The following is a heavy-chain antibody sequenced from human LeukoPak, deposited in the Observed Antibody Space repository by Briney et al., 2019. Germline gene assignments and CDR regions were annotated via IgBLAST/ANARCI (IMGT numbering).Heavy chain of an antibody. CDR3: ARAHIAIVMDYCDP. V-gene: IGHV3-7*01. Sequence: PGGSLRLSCAASGFPFSSYWMAWVRQAPGKGLEWVASIKQDGGETFYVDSVKGRFTISRDNSKNTLYLQMNSLRIEDTAVYYCARAHIAIVMDYCDPWGQGALVTVSS. CDR2: IKQDGGET. J-gene: IGHJ5*02. D-gene: IGHD6-13*01. CDR1: GFPFSSYW.